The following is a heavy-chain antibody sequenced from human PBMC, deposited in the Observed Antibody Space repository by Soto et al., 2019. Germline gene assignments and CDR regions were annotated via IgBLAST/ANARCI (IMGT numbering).Heavy chain of an antibody. CDR3: ARQESVTDY. D-gene: IGHD2-21*02. V-gene: IGHV3-30*03. CDR1: GFTFSTYG. Sequence: QVQLVESGGGVVQPGRSLRLSCAAAGFTFSTYGMNWVRQAPGKGPEWVAIISSDGSETHYADSVKGRFTISRDNSRSTLYLQMNSLIVEDTAVYYCARQESVTDYWGQGTLVTVSS. J-gene: IGHJ4*02. CDR2: ISSDGSET.